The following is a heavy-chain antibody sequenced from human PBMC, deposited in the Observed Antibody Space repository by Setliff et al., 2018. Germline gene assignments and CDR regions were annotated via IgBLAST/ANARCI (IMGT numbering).Heavy chain of an antibody. D-gene: IGHD3-22*01. CDR3: ARDTSSDWAAWFDP. CDR1: GGSISSGGYY. J-gene: IGHJ5*02. CDR2: IYYSGSTS. Sequence: SETLSLTCTVSGGSISSGGYYWSWIRQHPGKGLEWIGYIYYSGSTSYYNPSLKSRVTISVDTSKNQFSLKLSSVTAADTAVYYCARDTSSDWAAWFDPWSQGILVTVSS. V-gene: IGHV4-31*03.